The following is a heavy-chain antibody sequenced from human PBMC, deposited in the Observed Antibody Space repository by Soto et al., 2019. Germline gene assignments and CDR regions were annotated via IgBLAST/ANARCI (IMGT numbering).Heavy chain of an antibody. J-gene: IGHJ4*02. CDR3: AREGGRWELL. V-gene: IGHV5-51*01. D-gene: IGHD1-26*01. Sequence: GESLKISCEASGYTFTNYWIGWVRQMPGTGLEWMGIIYPRDSDTRYSPSFQDQVTMSVDKSIGTAYLKLSSVTAADTAVYYCAREGGRWELLWSQGTLVTVSS. CDR1: GYTFTNYW. CDR2: IYPRDSDT.